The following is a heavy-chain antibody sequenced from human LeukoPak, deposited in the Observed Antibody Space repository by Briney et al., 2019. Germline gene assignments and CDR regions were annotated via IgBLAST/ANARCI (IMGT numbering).Heavy chain of an antibody. CDR2: ISYDGSNK. CDR3: ARAYYYGVPFDY. V-gene: IGHV3-30-3*01. J-gene: IGHJ4*02. D-gene: IGHD3-22*01. Sequence: PGGSLRLSCAASGFTFSSYAMHWVRQAPGKGLECVAVISYDGSNKYYADSVKGRFTISRDNSKNTLYLQMNSLRTEDTAVYYCARAYYYGVPFDYWGQGTLVTVSS. CDR1: GFTFSSYA.